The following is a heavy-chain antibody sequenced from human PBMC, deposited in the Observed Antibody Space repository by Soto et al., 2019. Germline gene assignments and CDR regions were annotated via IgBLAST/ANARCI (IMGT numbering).Heavy chain of an antibody. J-gene: IGHJ5*02. CDR1: GYTFINYD. CDR3: ARRRGSNGWFDL. D-gene: IGHD2-8*01. Sequence: QVQLVQSGAEVKKPGASVKVSCKASGYTFINYDINWVRQATGQGVEWVGWMNPDSGNTVYAQNFQGRVTMTGNTSISSVYMELSRLTSEDAAVYYCARRRGSNGWFDLWGQGTLVTVSS. CDR2: MNPDSGNT. V-gene: IGHV1-8*01.